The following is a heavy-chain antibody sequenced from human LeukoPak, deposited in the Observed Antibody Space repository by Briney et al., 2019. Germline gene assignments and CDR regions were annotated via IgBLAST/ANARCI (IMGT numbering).Heavy chain of an antibody. CDR2: ISAYNGNT. CDR1: GYTFTSYA. J-gene: IGHJ4*02. Sequence: EASVKVSCKASGYTFTSYAMHWVRQAPGQRLEWMGWISAYNGNTNYAQKLQGRVTMTTDTSTSTAYMELRSLRSDDTAVYYCARDVVVVPAAYHGTFDYWGQGTLVTVSS. D-gene: IGHD2-2*01. V-gene: IGHV1-18*01. CDR3: ARDVVVVPAAYHGTFDY.